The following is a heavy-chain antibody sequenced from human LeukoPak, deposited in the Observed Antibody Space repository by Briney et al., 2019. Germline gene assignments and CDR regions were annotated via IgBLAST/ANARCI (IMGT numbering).Heavy chain of an antibody. CDR3: ASSAYGDYVVFDY. V-gene: IGHV4-59*01. CDR1: GGSISSYY. Sequence: PSETLSLTCTVSGGSISSYYWSWIRQPPGKGLEWIGYIYYSGSTNYNPSLKSRVTISVDTSKNQFSLKLSSVTAADTAVYYCASSAYGDYVVFDYWGQGTLVTVSS. J-gene: IGHJ4*02. D-gene: IGHD4-17*01. CDR2: IYYSGST.